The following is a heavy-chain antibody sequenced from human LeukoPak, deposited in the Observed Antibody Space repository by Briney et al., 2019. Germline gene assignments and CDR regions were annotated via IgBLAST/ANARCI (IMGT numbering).Heavy chain of an antibody. CDR1: EYTFTDHN. CDR3: ARSPHILTGENFDF. Sequence: ASVKVSFKASEYTFTDHNVHWVRQAPGQGLEWMGWINVNSGGTNYAQKFYARVTMTRDTSISTAYMELSRLRSDDTAVFYCARSPHILTGENFDFWGQGTLVTVSS. V-gene: IGHV1-2*02. D-gene: IGHD3-9*01. CDR2: INVNSGGT. J-gene: IGHJ4*02.